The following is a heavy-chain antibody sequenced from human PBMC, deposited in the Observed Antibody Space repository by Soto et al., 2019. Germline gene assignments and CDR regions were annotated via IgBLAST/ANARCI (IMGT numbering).Heavy chain of an antibody. D-gene: IGHD3-22*01. CDR3: ARAHDSSGFNWFDP. CDR1: GGSISSGGYY. V-gene: IGHV4-31*03. Sequence: SETLFLTCTVSGGSISSGGYYWSWIRQHPGKGLEWIGYIYYSGSTYYNPSLKSRVTISVDTSKNQFSLKLSSVTAADTAVYYRARAHDSSGFNWFDPWGQGTLVTVPQ. CDR2: IYYSGST. J-gene: IGHJ5*02.